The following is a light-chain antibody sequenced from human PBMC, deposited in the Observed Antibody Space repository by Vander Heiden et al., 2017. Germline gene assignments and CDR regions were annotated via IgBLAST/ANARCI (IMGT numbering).Light chain of an antibody. J-gene: IGLJ1*01. V-gene: IGLV2-23*02. CDR1: SSDVGSYNL. CDR2: EVS. Sequence: QSALTQPASVSGSPGQSITIPCTGSSSDVGSYNLVSWYQQYPGKAPKVMIYEVSKRPSVVSGRFSGSKSGNTASLTISGLQAEDEADYYCCSYAGSGIYVFGIETKVTVL. CDR3: CSYAGSGIYV.